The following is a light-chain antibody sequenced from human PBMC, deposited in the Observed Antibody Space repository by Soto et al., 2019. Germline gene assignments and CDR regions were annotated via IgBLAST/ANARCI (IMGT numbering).Light chain of an antibody. Sequence: SYELKQPPSVSVSPGQTARITCSGDALPNQYAYWYQQKPGQAPVLVIYKDSERPSGIPERFSGSSSGTTVTLTISGVQAEDEADYYCQSADSSGTYVFGTGTKVTVL. V-gene: IGLV3-25*03. CDR1: ALPNQY. CDR3: QSADSSGTYV. J-gene: IGLJ1*01. CDR2: KDS.